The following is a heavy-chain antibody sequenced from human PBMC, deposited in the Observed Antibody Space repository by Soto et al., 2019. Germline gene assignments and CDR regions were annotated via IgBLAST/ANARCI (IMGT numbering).Heavy chain of an antibody. CDR2: IYYSGST. J-gene: IGHJ5*02. CDR1: GGSISSYY. CDR3: ARGHYDSSGYYYNWFDP. Sequence: SETLSLTCTVSGGSISSYYWSWIRQPPGKGLAWIGYIYYSGSTNYNPSLKSRVTISVDTTKNQISLKQSFVTAADTAVYYCARGHYDSSGYYYNWFDPWGQGTLVTVSS. D-gene: IGHD3-22*01. V-gene: IGHV4-59*08.